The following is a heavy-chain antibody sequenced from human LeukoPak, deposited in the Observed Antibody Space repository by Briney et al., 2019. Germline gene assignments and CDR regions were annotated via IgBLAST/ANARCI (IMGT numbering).Heavy chain of an antibody. Sequence: ASVKVSCKASGYTFTSYGISWVRQAPGQGLGWMGWISAYNGNTNYAQKLQGRVTMTTDTSTSTAYMELRSLRSDDTAVYYCARDCSSTSCYINLDYWGQGTLVTVSS. V-gene: IGHV1-18*01. D-gene: IGHD2-2*02. CDR1: GYTFTSYG. CDR3: ARDCSSTSCYINLDY. J-gene: IGHJ4*02. CDR2: ISAYNGNT.